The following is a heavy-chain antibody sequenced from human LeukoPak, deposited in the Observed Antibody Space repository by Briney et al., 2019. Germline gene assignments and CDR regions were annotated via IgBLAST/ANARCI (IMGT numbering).Heavy chain of an antibody. CDR2: ISGSGGST. J-gene: IGHJ4*02. D-gene: IGHD3-9*01. CDR1: RFTFSNYA. CDR3: ASYRGGYDILTGYYNGFDY. V-gene: IGHV3-23*01. Sequence: PGGSLRLSCAASRFTFSNYAMSWVRQAPGKGLEWVSAISGSGGSTYYADSVKGRFTISRDNSKNTLYLQMNSLRAEDTAVYYCASYRGGYDILTGYYNGFDYWGQGTLVTVSS.